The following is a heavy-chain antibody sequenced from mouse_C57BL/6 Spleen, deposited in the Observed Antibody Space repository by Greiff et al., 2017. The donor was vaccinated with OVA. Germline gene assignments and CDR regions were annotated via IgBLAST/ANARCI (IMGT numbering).Heavy chain of an antibody. CDR1: GFSLTSYG. V-gene: IGHV2-2*01. D-gene: IGHD4-1*01. CDR2: IWSGGST. Sequence: VKLKESGPGLVQPSQSLSITCTVSGFSLTSYGVHWVRQSPGKGLEWLGVIWSGGSTDYNAAFISRLSISKDNSKSQVFFKMNSLQADDTAIYYCARNRQTGTNYFDYWGQGTTLTVSS. J-gene: IGHJ2*01. CDR3: ARNRQTGTNYFDY.